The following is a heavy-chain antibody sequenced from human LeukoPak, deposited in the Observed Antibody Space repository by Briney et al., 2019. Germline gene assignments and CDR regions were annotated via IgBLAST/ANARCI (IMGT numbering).Heavy chain of an antibody. CDR3: ARDAPYCSSTSCYSDD. CDR2: ISSNGGST. D-gene: IGHD2-2*01. J-gene: IGHJ4*02. V-gene: IGHV3-64*01. Sequence: GGSLRLSCAASGFTFSSYAMHWVRQAPGKGLEYVSAISSNGGSTYYANSVKGRFTISRDNSKNTLYLQMGSLRAEDMAVYYCARDAPYCSSTSCYSDDWGQGTLVTVSS. CDR1: GFTFSSYA.